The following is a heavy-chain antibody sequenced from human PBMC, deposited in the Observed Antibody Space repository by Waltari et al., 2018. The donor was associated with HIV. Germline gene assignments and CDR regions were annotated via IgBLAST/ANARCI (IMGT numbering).Heavy chain of an antibody. CDR2: ISSSSFNI. CDR1: GFSFGDYA. J-gene: IGHJ6*02. Sequence: EEQLVESGGGLVHPGGSLKLSCAASGFSFGDYAVNWVRQAPGKGLGWIAYISSSSFNIKYVDSVRGRFTISRDNTQNSLSLQMNNLIDEDTAKYFCARDTLNFFFGLDVWGHGTTVAVSS. CDR3: ARDTLNFFFGLDV. V-gene: IGHV3-48*02.